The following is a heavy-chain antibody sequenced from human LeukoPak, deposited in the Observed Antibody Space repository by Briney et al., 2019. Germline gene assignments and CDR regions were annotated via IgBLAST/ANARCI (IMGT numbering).Heavy chain of an antibody. Sequence: GGSLRLSCAASGFTFSSYAMHWVRQAPGKGLEWVAVISYDGSNKYYADSVKGRFTISRDNSKNTLYLQMNSLRAEDTAVYYCAKARFLRILSGAIFDYWGQGTLVTVSS. CDR3: AKARFLRILSGAIFDY. V-gene: IGHV3-30*04. J-gene: IGHJ4*02. CDR2: ISYDGSNK. CDR1: GFTFSSYA. D-gene: IGHD4/OR15-4a*01.